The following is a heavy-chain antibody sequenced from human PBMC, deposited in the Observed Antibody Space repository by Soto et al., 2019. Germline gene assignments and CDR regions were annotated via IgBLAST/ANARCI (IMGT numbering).Heavy chain of an antibody. CDR1: GGSISSYY. Sequence: SETPSLTRSVSGGSISSYYWSWIRQSPGKGLEWIGYIYYSVSTKYNPSLKSRVTISVDTSKNQFSLKLSSVTAADTAMYYCARVVGGSYKRYNWFEPWGEGTLVAVSS. CDR3: ARVVGGSYKRYNWFEP. CDR2: IYYSVST. V-gene: IGHV4-59*01. D-gene: IGHD1-26*01. J-gene: IGHJ5*02.